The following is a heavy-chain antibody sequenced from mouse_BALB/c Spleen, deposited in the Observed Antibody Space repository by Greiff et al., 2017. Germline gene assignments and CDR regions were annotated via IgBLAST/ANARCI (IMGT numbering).Heavy chain of an antibody. V-gene: IGHV3-2*02. CDR3: ARWDSSYGGYAMDY. CDR1: GYSITSDYA. CDR2: ISYSGST. J-gene: IGHJ4*01. Sequence: VQLQQSGPGLVKPSQSLSLTCTVTGYSITSDYAWNWIRQFPGNKLEWMGYISYSGSTSYNPSLKSRISITRDTSKNQFFLQLNSVTTEDTATYYCARWDSSYGGYAMDYWGQGTSVTVSS. D-gene: IGHD1-1*01.